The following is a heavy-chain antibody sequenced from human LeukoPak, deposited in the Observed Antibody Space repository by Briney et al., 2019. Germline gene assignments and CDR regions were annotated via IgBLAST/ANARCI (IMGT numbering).Heavy chain of an antibody. J-gene: IGHJ4*02. D-gene: IGHD3-22*01. Sequence: AETLSLTCAVYGGSFRGYYWSWIRQPPGKGLEWIGEIHYTGATNYKPSLKSRVTISGDPSKNQVSLRVSSVTAADTAVYYCARVSVTNYDSSGYYPDYWGQGTLVTVSS. CDR2: IHYTGAT. CDR3: ARVSVTNYDSSGYYPDY. CDR1: GGSFRGYY. V-gene: IGHV4-34*01.